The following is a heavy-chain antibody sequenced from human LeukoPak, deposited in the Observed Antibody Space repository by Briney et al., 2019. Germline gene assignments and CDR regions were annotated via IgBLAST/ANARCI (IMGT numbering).Heavy chain of an antibody. Sequence: PGRSLRLSCAASGFTFSSYAMHWVRQAPGKGLEWVAVISYDGSNKYYADSVKGRFTISRDNSKNTLYLQMNSLRAEDTAVYYCAKDGVRVWYYDFWSGYYFFDYWGQGTLVTVSS. D-gene: IGHD3-3*01. CDR1: GFTFSSYA. J-gene: IGHJ4*02. V-gene: IGHV3-30*04. CDR3: AKDGVRVWYYDFWSGYYFFDY. CDR2: ISYDGSNK.